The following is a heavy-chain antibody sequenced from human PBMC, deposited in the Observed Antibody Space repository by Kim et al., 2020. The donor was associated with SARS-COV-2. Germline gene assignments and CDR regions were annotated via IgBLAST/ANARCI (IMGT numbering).Heavy chain of an antibody. V-gene: IGHV3-7*03. CDR2: IKQDGSEK. Sequence: GGSLRLSCAASGFTFSSYWMSWVRQAPGKGLEWVANIKQDGSEKYYVDSVKGRFPISRDNTKNSLYLQMNSLRAEDTAVYYCARDGLMVTTPACTFDYWGQGSVVTVSS. J-gene: IGHJ4*02. D-gene: IGHD4-17*01. CDR1: GFTFSSYW. CDR3: ARDGLMVTTPACTFDY.